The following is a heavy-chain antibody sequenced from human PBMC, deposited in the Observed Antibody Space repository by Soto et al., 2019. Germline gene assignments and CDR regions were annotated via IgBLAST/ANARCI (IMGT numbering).Heavy chain of an antibody. Sequence: ASVKVSCKASGYTFTSYYMHWVRQAPGQGLEWMGIINPSGGSTSYAQKFQGRVTMTRDTSTSTVYMELSSLRSEDTAVYYCARDHGSSTSCSSLHAYNYGMDVWGQGTTVTVSS. CDR1: GYTFTSYY. V-gene: IGHV1-46*01. J-gene: IGHJ6*02. CDR2: INPSGGST. D-gene: IGHD2-2*01. CDR3: ARDHGSSTSCSSLHAYNYGMDV.